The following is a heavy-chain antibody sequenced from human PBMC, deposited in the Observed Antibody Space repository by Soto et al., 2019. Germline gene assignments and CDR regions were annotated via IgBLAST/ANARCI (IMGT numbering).Heavy chain of an antibody. V-gene: IGHV4-59*12. Sequence: SETLSLTCTVSGGSISSYYWSWIRQPPGKGLEWIGEIYHSGSTNYNPSLKSRVTTSVDTSKNQFSLKLSSVTAADTAVYYCARGRVYDYIWGSYRTTPLFDYWGQGTLVTVSS. J-gene: IGHJ4*02. CDR2: IYHSGST. D-gene: IGHD3-16*02. CDR1: GGSISSYY. CDR3: ARGRVYDYIWGSYRTTPLFDY.